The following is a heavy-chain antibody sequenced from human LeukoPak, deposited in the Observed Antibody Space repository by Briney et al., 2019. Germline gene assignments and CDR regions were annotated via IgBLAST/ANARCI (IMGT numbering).Heavy chain of an antibody. V-gene: IGHV3-66*02. CDR1: GFSVSNHY. Sequence: GGSLRLSCAASGFSVSNHYMAWVRLAPGRRLEWVSFIWADGTTFYTDSVRGRFTVSRDQFKNTLYLQMSSLRPDDTALYYCARDGAGIESWVELDPWGQGTQVTVSA. J-gene: IGHJ5*02. CDR2: IWADGTT. CDR3: ARDGAGIESWVELDP. D-gene: IGHD5-24*01.